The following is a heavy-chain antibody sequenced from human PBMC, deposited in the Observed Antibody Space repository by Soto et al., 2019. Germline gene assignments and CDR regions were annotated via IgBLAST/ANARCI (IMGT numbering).Heavy chain of an antibody. D-gene: IGHD3-22*01. J-gene: IGHJ4*02. CDR1: GFSFSDYY. CDR2: ISSSGTYT. Sequence: QVQLVESGGGLVKPGGSLRLSCAASGFSFSDYYMNWIRQAPGKGLEWISYISSSGTYTNYADSVRGRFTMSRDSAKNPLYLQMDGLRAEDTAVYYCARAKLVVEGRFDYWGQVTLVTVSS. V-gene: IGHV3-11*06. CDR3: ARAKLVVEGRFDY.